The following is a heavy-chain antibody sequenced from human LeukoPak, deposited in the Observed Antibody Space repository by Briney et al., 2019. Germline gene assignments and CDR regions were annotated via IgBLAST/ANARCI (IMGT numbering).Heavy chain of an antibody. V-gene: IGHV4-59*12. J-gene: IGHJ5*02. D-gene: IGHD6-13*01. CDR1: GGSISSYY. Sequence: SETLSLTCTVSGGSISSYYWSWIPQPPGKGLEWVGYIYYSGSTNYNPSPKSRVTMSVDTSKNQFSLKLSSVTAADTAVYYCARGPNSSSWYGGWFDPWGQGTLVTVSS. CDR2: IYYSGST. CDR3: ARGPNSSSWYGGWFDP.